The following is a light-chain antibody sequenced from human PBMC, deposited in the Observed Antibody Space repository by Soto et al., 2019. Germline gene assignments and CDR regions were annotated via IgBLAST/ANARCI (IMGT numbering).Light chain of an antibody. CDR3: QQSSRSPVT. V-gene: IGKV3-20*01. J-gene: IGKJ5*01. CDR2: AAS. Sequence: VVTQSPEKLSLSPGERTTLYFGSSQSVSSSYLAWYQQKPGQVPRLLMSAASSMATGIPDWFSGSGSGTDFTLTISRLEPEDFAVYYCQQSSRSPVTFGQGTRLEIK. CDR1: QSVSSSY.